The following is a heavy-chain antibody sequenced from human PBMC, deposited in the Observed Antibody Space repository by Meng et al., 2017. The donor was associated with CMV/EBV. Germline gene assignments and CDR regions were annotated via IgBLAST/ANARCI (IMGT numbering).Heavy chain of an antibody. V-gene: IGHV1-69*05. Sequence: SVKVSCKASGGTFSSYAISWVRQAPGQGLEWMGGIIPIFGTANYAQKFQGRVTITTDESTSTAYMELSSLRSEDTAVYYCARDLSGDSPGSYYFDYWGQGTRVTVSS. D-gene: IGHD3-10*02. CDR1: GGTFSSYA. CDR3: ARDLSGDSPGSYYFDY. J-gene: IGHJ4*02. CDR2: IIPIFGTA.